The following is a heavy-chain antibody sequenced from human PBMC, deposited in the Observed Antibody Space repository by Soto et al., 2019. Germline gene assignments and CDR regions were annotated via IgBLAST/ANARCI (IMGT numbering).Heavy chain of an antibody. V-gene: IGHV3-21*01. CDR2: ISSTTNYV. J-gene: IGHJ4*02. CDR3: ARESEDLTSNFDY. CDR1: GFTFTRYS. Sequence: GGSLRLSCAASGFTFTRYSMNWVRQAPGKGLEWVSSISSTTNYVYYADSMKGRFTVSRDNAKNSVYLDMNSLSAEDTAVYYCARESEDLTSNFDYWGQGTRVTVSS.